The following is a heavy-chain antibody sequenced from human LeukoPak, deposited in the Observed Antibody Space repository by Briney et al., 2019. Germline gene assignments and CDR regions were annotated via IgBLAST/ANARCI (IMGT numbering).Heavy chain of an antibody. V-gene: IGHV1-2*02. J-gene: IGHJ5*02. CDR2: INPNSGGT. CDR3: ARWVIVVDGEDWFDP. D-gene: IGHD3-22*01. CDR1: GYTFTGYY. Sequence: ASVKVSCKASGYTFTGYYMHWVRQAPGQGLEWMGWINPNSGGTNYAQKFQGRVTMTRDTSISTAYMELSWLRSDDTAVYYCARWVIVVDGEDWFDPWGQGTLVTVSS.